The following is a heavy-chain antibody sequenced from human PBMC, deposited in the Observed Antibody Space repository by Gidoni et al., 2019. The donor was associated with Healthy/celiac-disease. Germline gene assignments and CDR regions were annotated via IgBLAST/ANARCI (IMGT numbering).Heavy chain of an antibody. CDR2: INPNSGGT. D-gene: IGHD2-2*02. J-gene: IGHJ4*02. CDR1: GYTFTGYY. CDR3: ARERRSGYQLLYGDY. V-gene: IGHV1-2*02. Sequence: KASGYTFTGYYMHWVRQAPGQGLEWMGWINPNSGGTNYAQKFQGRVTMIRDTSISTAYMELSRLRSDDTAVYYCARERRSGYQLLYGDYWGQGTLVTVSS.